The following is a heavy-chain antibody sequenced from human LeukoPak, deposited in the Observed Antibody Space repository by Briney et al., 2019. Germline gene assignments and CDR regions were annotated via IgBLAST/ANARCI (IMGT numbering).Heavy chain of an antibody. CDR1: GYSISSGYY. D-gene: IGHD5-18*01. V-gene: IGHV4-38-2*01. Sequence: SETLSLTFAVSGYSISSGYYWGWMRQPPGKGLEWIGSMHHSGSTFYNPPLKSRVTISVDTSKNQFSLKLSSVTAADTAVYFCAAENLDTAMVRIPYWGQGTLVTVSS. CDR3: AAENLDTAMVRIPY. CDR2: MHHSGST. J-gene: IGHJ4*02.